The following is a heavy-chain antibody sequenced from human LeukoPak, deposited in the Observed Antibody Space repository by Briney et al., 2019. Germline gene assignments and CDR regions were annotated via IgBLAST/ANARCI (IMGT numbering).Heavy chain of an antibody. CDR1: GGSVTSTNW. V-gene: IGHV4-4*02. CDR2: VHLDGRT. J-gene: IGHJ4*02. Sequence: SETLSLTCGVSGGSVTSTNWWTWVRQPPGKGLWCIGEVHLDGRTNYNPSLKSRLTMSVDLSENHISLKLTSVTAADTAVYYCAREGGFFRPLDYSGQGTLVTVSS. CDR3: AREGGFFRPLDY. D-gene: IGHD3-3*01.